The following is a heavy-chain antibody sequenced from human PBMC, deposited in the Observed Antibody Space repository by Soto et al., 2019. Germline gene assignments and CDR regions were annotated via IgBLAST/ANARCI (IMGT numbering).Heavy chain of an antibody. V-gene: IGHV4-30-4*01. CDR1: GGSISSGDYD. CDR2: IYYSGST. CDR3: ARGPPRGYSYGYSGALYFDY. D-gene: IGHD5-18*01. Sequence: QVQLQESGPGLVKPSQTLSLTCTVSGGSISSGDYDWSWIRQPPGKVLEWIGYIYYSGSTYYNPSLKSRVTIAVDTSKNHFSLKLSSVNAADTAVYYCARGPPRGYSYGYSGALYFDYWRKGTLVTVSS. J-gene: IGHJ4*02.